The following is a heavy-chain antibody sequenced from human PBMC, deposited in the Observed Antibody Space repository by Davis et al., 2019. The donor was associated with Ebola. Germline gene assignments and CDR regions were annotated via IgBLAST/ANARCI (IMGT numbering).Heavy chain of an antibody. CDR2: INAGNGNT. D-gene: IGHD2-15*01. J-gene: IGHJ5*02. CDR3: ARAVVAAPEGWFDP. CDR1: GYTFTSYV. Sequence: ASVKVSCKASGYTFTSYVIHWVRQAPGQRLEWMGWINAGNGNTKYSQKLQGRVTMTTDTSTSTAYMELRSLRSDDTAVYYCARAVVAAPEGWFDPWGQGTLVTVSS. V-gene: IGHV1-3*01.